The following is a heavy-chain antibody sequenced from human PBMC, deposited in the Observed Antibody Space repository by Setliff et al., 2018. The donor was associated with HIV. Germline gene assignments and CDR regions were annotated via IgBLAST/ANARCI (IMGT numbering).Heavy chain of an antibody. CDR2: IYHGGST. J-gene: IGHJ4*02. Sequence: SETLSLTCAVSGGSISSSNWWSWVRQPPGKGLEWIGEIYHGGSTNYNPSLKSRVTISVDKSKNQFSRKLASVTAADTAVYYCASGEPYYYDSTGYSGNYFDYWGQGTLVTVSS. V-gene: IGHV4-4*02. D-gene: IGHD3-22*01. CDR3: ASGEPYYYDSTGYSGNYFDY. CDR1: GGSISSSNW.